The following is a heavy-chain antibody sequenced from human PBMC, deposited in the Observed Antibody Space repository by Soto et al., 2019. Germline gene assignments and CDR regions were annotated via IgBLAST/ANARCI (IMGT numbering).Heavy chain of an antibody. CDR2: ISYSGNT. CDR3: AREEVAYFGSGSHNWFDP. J-gene: IGHJ5*02. Sequence: HVQLQESGPGLVKPSQTLSLTCTVSGGSVNVGDHYWSWIRQYPGRGLEGIGYISYSGNTYNNPSLKGRITLSLDMSKSQFSLKLTSVTAADTAMYYCAREEVAYFGSGSHNWFDPWGQGTLVTVSS. V-gene: IGHV4-31*03. CDR1: GGSVNVGDHY. D-gene: IGHD3-10*01.